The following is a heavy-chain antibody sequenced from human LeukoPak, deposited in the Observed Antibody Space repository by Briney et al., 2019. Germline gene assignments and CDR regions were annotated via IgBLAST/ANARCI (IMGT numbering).Heavy chain of an antibody. V-gene: IGHV3-23*01. CDR2: ISGSGGST. CDR3: ARGGTGYAFDY. CDR1: GFTFSSYA. D-gene: IGHD3/OR15-3a*01. Sequence: PGGSLRLSCAASGFTFSSYAMSWVRQAPGKGLEWVSAISGSGGSTYYADSVKGRFTISRDNSKNTLYLQMNTLRAGDSAVYYCARGGTGYAFDYWGQGTLVTVSS. J-gene: IGHJ4*02.